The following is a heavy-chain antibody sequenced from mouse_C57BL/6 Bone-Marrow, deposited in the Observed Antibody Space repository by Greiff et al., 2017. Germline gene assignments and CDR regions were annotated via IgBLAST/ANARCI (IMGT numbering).Heavy chain of an antibody. V-gene: IGHV5-6*01. Sequence: EVMLVESGGDLVKPGGSLKLSCAASGFTFSSYGMSWVRQTSDKRLEWVATISSGGSYTYYPDSVKGRFTISRDNAKNTLYLQRSSLKSEDTAMYYCARQLRLRDYFDYWGQGTTLTVSS. J-gene: IGHJ2*01. CDR1: GFTFSSYG. CDR3: ARQLRLRDYFDY. CDR2: ISSGGSYT. D-gene: IGHD3-2*02.